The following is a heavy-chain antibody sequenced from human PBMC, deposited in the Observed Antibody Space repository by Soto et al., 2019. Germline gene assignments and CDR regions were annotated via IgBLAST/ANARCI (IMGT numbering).Heavy chain of an antibody. Sequence: PGGSLRLSCAASGFTFDDYAMHWVRQAPGKGLEWVSGISWNSGSIGYADSVKGRFTISRDNAKNSLYLQMNSLRAEDTALYYCAKDRYGDYAGGLDYWGQGTLVTVSS. CDR1: GFTFDDYA. CDR2: ISWNSGSI. CDR3: AKDRYGDYAGGLDY. V-gene: IGHV3-9*01. D-gene: IGHD4-17*01. J-gene: IGHJ4*02.